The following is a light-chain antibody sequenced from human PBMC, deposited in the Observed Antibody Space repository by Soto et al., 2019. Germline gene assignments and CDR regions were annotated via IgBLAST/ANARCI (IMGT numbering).Light chain of an antibody. CDR3: QSYDTSLSGVV. Sequence: QSVLPQPPSVSGAPGQRVTISCTGSSSNIGAGYDVHWYQHLPGTAPKLLIYGNNNRTSGVPDRFSGSKSGTSASLAITGLQAEDEADYYCQSYDTSLSGVVFGGGTKLTVL. J-gene: IGLJ2*01. CDR1: SSNIGAGYD. CDR2: GNN. V-gene: IGLV1-40*01.